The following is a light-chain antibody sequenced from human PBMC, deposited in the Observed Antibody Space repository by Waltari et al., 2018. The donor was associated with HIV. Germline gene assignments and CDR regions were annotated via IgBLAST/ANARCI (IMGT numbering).Light chain of an antibody. Sequence: QSALTQPRSVSGSPGQSVTISCTGTSSDVGGYDYVSWYQPHPGKAPKVLISDVSRRPSGVPDRFSASKSGNTASLTISGLQASDEADYFCCSYASNYILIFGGGTKLTVL. CDR2: DVS. J-gene: IGLJ2*01. CDR3: CSYASNYILI. CDR1: SSDVGGYDY. V-gene: IGLV2-11*01.